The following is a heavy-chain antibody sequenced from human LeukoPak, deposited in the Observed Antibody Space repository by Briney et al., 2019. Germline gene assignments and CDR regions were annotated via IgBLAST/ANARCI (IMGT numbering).Heavy chain of an antibody. Sequence: ASVKVSCKASGFTFTVYGYTWCRRAPGQGLGWRGWISAYNGNTNYAQKIQGRVTMTTDTSTNTAYMELRSLRSDDTAVYYCARDEGIAPVAPDYWGQGTLVIVSS. V-gene: IGHV1-18*01. CDR1: GFTFTVYG. CDR2: ISAYNGNT. D-gene: IGHD6-13*01. J-gene: IGHJ4*02. CDR3: ARDEGIAPVAPDY.